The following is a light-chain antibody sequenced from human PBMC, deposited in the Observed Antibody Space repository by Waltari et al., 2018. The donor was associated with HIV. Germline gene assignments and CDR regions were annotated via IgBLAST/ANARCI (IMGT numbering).Light chain of an antibody. Sequence: SYVLTQPPSVSVAPGQTASITCGGNKIGSKAVHWYHQKPGQAPVLVVYDDRDRPSGIPERFSGSSSGNTATLTIRGVEAGDEADYYCQVWDSSSDHVLFGGGTKLTVL. J-gene: IGLJ2*01. CDR2: DDR. V-gene: IGLV3-21*02. CDR1: KIGSKA. CDR3: QVWDSSSDHVL.